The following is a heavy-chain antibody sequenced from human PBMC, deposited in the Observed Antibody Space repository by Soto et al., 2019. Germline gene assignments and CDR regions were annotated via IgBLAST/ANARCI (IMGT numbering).Heavy chain of an antibody. V-gene: IGHV3-64D*08. CDR2: ITSDGGSD. D-gene: IGHD2-21*01. CDR3: VSRGAVSGGEGGAYDP. Sequence: GGSLRLSCSASGFRFSDCAMHWVRQAPGKGLYFVSAITSDGGSDFYAGSVKGRITTAGANSKNTLYLLMSSLRVEATAKYYGVSRGAVSGGEGGAYDPWGQGTLVTVSS. J-gene: IGHJ5*02. CDR1: GFRFSDCA.